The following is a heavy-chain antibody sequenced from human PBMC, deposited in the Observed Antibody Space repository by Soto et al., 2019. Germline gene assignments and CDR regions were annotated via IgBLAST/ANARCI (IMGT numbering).Heavy chain of an antibody. J-gene: IGHJ4*02. CDR2: IYYSGST. V-gene: IGHV4-59*08. Sequence: SETLSLTCTVSGGSISSYYWSWIRQPPGKGLEWIGYIYYSGSTSYNPSLKSRVTISVDTSKNQFSLKLNSMTAADTAVYYCARHNYGSGSTYFDYWGQGTLVTVSS. D-gene: IGHD3-10*01. CDR1: GGSISSYY. CDR3: ARHNYGSGSTYFDY.